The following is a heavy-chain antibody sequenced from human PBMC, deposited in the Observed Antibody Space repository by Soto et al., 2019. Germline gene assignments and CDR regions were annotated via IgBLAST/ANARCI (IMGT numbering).Heavy chain of an antibody. V-gene: IGHV3-74*01. D-gene: IGHD2-2*01. CDR2: INSDASHT. CDR3: VRDGHCLTTSCYGNWFDP. J-gene: IGHJ5*02. CDR1: GFTFSTYW. Sequence: GGSLRPACAASGFTFSTYWMHWIRQVPGKGLEWVSRINSDASHTYYADSVKGRFTISRDNAKNTLYLEMNSLRAEDTAVYYCVRDGHCLTTSCYGNWFDPWGQGTLVTVSS.